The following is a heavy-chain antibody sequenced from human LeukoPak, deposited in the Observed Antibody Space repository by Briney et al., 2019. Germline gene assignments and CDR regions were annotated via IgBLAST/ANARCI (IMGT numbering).Heavy chain of an antibody. CDR2: ISYSGST. CDR3: ARGGTYALV. Sequence: SETLSLTCTVSGGSIRTYFWSWIRQPPGKGLEWIGYISYSGSTNYNPSLKSRVTISVDTSKNQFSLKLNSMTAADTAVYYCARGGTYALVWGQGTLVTVSS. J-gene: IGHJ4*02. CDR1: GGSIRTYF. V-gene: IGHV4-59*01. D-gene: IGHD3-16*01.